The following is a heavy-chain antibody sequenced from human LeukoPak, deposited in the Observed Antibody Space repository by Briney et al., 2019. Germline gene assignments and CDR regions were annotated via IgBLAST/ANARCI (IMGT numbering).Heavy chain of an antibody. Sequence: GGSLRLSCAASGFTFSSYAMSWVRQAPGKGLEWVSAISGSGGSTYYADSVKGRFTISRDNAKNSLYLQMNSLRAEDTAVYYCARDYGDYYFDYWGQGTLVTVSS. CDR1: GFTFSSYA. D-gene: IGHD4-17*01. CDR3: ARDYGDYYFDY. J-gene: IGHJ4*02. CDR2: ISGSGGST. V-gene: IGHV3-23*01.